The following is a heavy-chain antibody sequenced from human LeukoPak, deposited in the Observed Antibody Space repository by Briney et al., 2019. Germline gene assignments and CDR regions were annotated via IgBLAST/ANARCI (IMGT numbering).Heavy chain of an antibody. CDR2: IYYSGYT. Sequence: SETLSLTCTVSGGSISNRSHFWGWIRQTPGKGLEWFGSIYYSGYTYYNPSLKSRVTISVDTSKNQFSLRLNSVTAAGTAVYYCARDSAPNLLAYFDYWGQGILVTVSS. CDR3: ARDSAPNLLAYFDY. J-gene: IGHJ4*02. D-gene: IGHD2/OR15-2a*01. V-gene: IGHV4-39*07. CDR1: GGSISNRSHF.